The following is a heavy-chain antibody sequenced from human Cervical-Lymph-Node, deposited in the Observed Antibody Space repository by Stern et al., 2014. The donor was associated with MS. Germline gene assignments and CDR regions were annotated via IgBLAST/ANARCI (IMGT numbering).Heavy chain of an antibody. CDR2: LYYNNET. V-gene: IGHV2-5*01. Sequence: ESGPTLVKPTQTLSLTCTFSGFSFNTRGVGVGWSRQSPGQALEWLALLYYNNETRYSPSLRSRLTITRDTSQNPMALPMANMDPVDPATYYCYLDPQYWGQGARVTVSS. J-gene: IGHJ4*02. CDR1: GFSFNTRGVG. CDR3: YLDPQY. D-gene: IGHD4-11*01.